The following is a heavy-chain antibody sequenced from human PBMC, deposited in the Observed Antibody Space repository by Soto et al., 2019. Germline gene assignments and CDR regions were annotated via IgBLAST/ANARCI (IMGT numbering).Heavy chain of an antibody. V-gene: IGHV3-30-3*01. CDR3: ARHRDGGTYTYIDH. CDR2: ISFDGTTK. J-gene: IGHJ4*02. CDR1: GFTFTAFG. D-gene: IGHD3-10*01. Sequence: PGGSLRLSCAASGFTFTAFGLHWVRQAPGKGLEWVGLISFDGTTKYFADSVRGRFTISRYNSKNMLFLQLNSLRVEDTAVYYCARHRDGGTYTYIDHWGPGTLVTVSS.